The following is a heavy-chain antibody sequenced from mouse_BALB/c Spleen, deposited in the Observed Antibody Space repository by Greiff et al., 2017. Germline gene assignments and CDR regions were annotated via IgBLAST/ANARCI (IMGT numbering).Heavy chain of an antibody. V-gene: IGHV5-9-4*01. CDR3: ARKAYYGNSYYAMDY. J-gene: IGHJ4*01. D-gene: IGHD2-10*01. CDR2: ISSGGSYT. Sequence: EVQLVESGGGLVKPGGSLKLSCAASGFTFSSYAMSWVRQSPEKRLEWVAEISSGGSYTYYPDTVTGRFTISRDNAKNTLYLEMSSLRSEDTAMYYCARKAYYGNSYYAMDYWGQGTSVTVSS. CDR1: GFTFSSYA.